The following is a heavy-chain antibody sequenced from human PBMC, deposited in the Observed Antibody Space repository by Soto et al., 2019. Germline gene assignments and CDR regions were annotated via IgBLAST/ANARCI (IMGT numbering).Heavy chain of an antibody. CDR2: VSDSGST. V-gene: IGHV4-59*12. CDR1: VVSFTNYY. D-gene: IGHD1-26*01. J-gene: IGHJ6*03. CDR3: AEGRVGHGAMDI. Sequence: QVRLQESGPGLVKPSETLSPMCTVSVVSFTNYYWTWIRQSPGKGLEWIGYVSDSGSTKDKPSLKSRVTLSDDTTKNHCSLKLTALYVGDTAVDCDAEGRVGHGAMDIWGKGTTVTVSS.